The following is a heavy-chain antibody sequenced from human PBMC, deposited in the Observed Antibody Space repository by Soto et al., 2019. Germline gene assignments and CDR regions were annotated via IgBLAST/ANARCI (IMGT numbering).Heavy chain of an antibody. J-gene: IGHJ6*02. CDR2: IYPGDSDT. V-gene: IGHV5-51*01. CDR3: ARGYYYDSSGLRPHGMGV. CDR1: GYSFTSYW. D-gene: IGHD3-22*01. Sequence: GESLKISCKGSGYSFTSYWIGWVRQMPGKGLEWMGIIYPGDSDTRYSPSFQGQVTISADKSISTAYLQWSSLKASDTAMYYCARGYYYDSSGLRPHGMGVWGQGTTVTVSS.